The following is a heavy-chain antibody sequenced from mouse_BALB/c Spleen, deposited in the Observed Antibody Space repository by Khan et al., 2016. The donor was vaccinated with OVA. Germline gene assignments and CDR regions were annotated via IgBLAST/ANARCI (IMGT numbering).Heavy chain of an antibody. CDR1: GYTFTSYT. V-gene: IGHV1-4*01. J-gene: IGHJ3*01. D-gene: IGHD2-14*01. Sequence: QVQLQQSGAELARPGASVKMSCKASGYTFTSYTMHWVRQRPGQAPEWIGHINPSNNYTNYNQNFKDKATLIVDKSSSTVYMQLRSLTSEDSAVYYCVREGAYLRSDGWFAYWGQGPLVTVSA. CDR3: VREGAYLRSDGWFAY. CDR2: INPSNNYT.